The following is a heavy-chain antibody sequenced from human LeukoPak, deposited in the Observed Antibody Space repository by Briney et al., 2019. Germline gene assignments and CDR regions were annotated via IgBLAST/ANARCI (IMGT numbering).Heavy chain of an antibody. CDR1: GFTFSSYS. CDR2: INHSGSS. CDR3: ARRRDILTGPFGY. Sequence: GSLRLSCAASGFTFSSYSMNWVRQAPGKGLEWIGEINHSGSSNYNPSLKSRVTISVDTSKNQFSLKLTSVTAADTAVYYCARRRDILTGPFGYWGQGTLVTVSS. V-gene: IGHV4-34*01. J-gene: IGHJ4*02. D-gene: IGHD3-9*01.